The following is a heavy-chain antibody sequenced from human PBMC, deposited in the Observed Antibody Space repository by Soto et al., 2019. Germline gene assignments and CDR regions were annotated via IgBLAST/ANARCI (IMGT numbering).Heavy chain of an antibody. J-gene: IGHJ4*02. D-gene: IGHD3-10*01. Sequence: EVQLVESGGGLVQPGGSLRLSCAASGFTVSTNYMSWVRRAPGKGLEWVSLTYPGGSSYYADSVKGRFTISRDNSNNTLCLQMNSLRAEDTAVYYGARSLLWFGELHYWGQGTLVTVSS. CDR3: ARSLLWFGELHY. CDR2: TYPGGSS. V-gene: IGHV3-66*01. CDR1: GFTVSTNY.